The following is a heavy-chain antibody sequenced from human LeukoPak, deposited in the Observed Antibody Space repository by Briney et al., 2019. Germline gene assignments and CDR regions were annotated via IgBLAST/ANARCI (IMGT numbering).Heavy chain of an antibody. CDR2: INPSGGST. CDR1: GFTFSSYG. Sequence: PGGSLRLSCAASGFTFSSYGMHWVRQAPGQGLEWMGIINPSGGSTSYAQKFQGRVTMTRDMSTSTVYMELSSLRSEDTAVYYCARGLWSAGNYWGQGTLVTVSS. CDR3: ARGLWSAGNY. D-gene: IGHD2-8*02. J-gene: IGHJ4*02. V-gene: IGHV1-46*01.